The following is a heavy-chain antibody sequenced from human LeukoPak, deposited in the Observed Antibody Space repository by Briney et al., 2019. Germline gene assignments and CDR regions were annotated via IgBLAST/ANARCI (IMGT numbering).Heavy chain of an antibody. CDR1: GYSISSGYY. CDR3: VYAFDI. J-gene: IGHJ3*02. V-gene: IGHV4-38-2*01. Sequence: SETLSLTCAVSGYSISSGYYWGWIRQPPGKGLEWIGSIYHSGSTYYNPSLKSRLTISVDTSKNQFSLKLSSVTAADTAVYYCVYAFDIWGQGTMVTVSS. CDR2: IYHSGST.